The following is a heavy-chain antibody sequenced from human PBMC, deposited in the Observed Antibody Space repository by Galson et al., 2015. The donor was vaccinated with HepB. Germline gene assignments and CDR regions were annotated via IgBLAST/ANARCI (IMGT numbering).Heavy chain of an antibody. Sequence: SLRLSCAASGFTFSSYWMSWVRQAPGKGLEWVANIKQDGSEKYYVDSVKGRFTISRDNAKNSLYLQMNSLRAEDTAVYYCARDGGGFSHIGTDYWGQGTLVTVSS. J-gene: IGHJ4*02. CDR1: GFTFSSYW. D-gene: IGHD3-3*01. CDR2: IKQDGSEK. V-gene: IGHV3-7*01. CDR3: ARDGGGFSHIGTDY.